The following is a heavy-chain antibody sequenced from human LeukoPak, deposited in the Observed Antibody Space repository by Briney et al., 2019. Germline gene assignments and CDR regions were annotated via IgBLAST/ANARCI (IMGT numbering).Heavy chain of an antibody. CDR2: ISSSGSTI. CDR3: ARASVY. V-gene: IGHV3-48*03. J-gene: IGHJ4*02. CDR1: GFTFSSYE. Sequence: GGSLRLSCVASGFTFSSYEINWVPQAPGKGLEWVAYISSSGSTIYYADSVKGRFTISRDNAKNSLYLQMNSLRVEDTAVYYCARASVYWGQGTLVTVSS.